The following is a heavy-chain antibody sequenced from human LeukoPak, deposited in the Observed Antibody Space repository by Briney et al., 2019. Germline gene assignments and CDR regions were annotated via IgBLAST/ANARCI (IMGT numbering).Heavy chain of an antibody. V-gene: IGHV3-23*01. D-gene: IGHD3-10*01. CDR1: RFSFSMYA. Sequence: GGSLRLSCAASRFSFSMYAMSWVRQAPGKGLEWVSAISDSGGATYYADSVQGRFTISRDNSKNTLYLQMNSLRAEDTAVYYCASGEGYWGQGTLVTVSS. J-gene: IGHJ4*02. CDR2: ISDSGGAT. CDR3: ASGEGY.